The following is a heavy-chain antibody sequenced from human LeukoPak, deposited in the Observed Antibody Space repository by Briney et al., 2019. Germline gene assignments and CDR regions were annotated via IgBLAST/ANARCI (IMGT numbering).Heavy chain of an antibody. V-gene: IGHV4-59*01. D-gene: IGHD6-13*01. Sequence: SETLSLTCTVSGGSINSYYWNWIRQPPGKGLEWIGYIYYSGGTNYNPSLKSRVTIAVDTSKNQFSLKLSSVTAADAAVYYCARRAAAVGTYYMDVWGKGTTVTASS. CDR2: IYYSGGT. CDR1: GGSINSYY. CDR3: ARRAAAVGTYYMDV. J-gene: IGHJ6*03.